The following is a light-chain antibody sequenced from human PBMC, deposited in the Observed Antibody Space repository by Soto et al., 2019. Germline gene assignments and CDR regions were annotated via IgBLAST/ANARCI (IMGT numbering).Light chain of an antibody. CDR2: RAS. CDR1: QSVGSL. J-gene: IGKJ5*01. CDR3: QQYNKWPIT. V-gene: IGKV3-15*01. Sequence: DIMLSHSPATLSVSPGEGATLSCRASQSVGSLLAWYQQKPGQAPRLLIYRASTRAAGLPDRFSGSGSETDFTLTISSLQSEDFAVYYCQQYNKWPITFGQGTRLEIK.